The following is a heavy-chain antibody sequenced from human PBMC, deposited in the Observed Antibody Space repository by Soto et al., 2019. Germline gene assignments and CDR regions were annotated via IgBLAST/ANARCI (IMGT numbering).Heavy chain of an antibody. J-gene: IGHJ4*02. Sequence: QITLKESGPALVKPTQTLTLTCTFSGFSLDSSSVAVAWLRQPPGKAPEWLGLIYWDGDQRLNPSLGNRLSIIKDTSRNQVILTMTNMDPLNTATYFCVYKRPAAAPVFWGQGALVTVSS. CDR1: GFSLDSSSVA. CDR2: IYWDGDQ. D-gene: IGHD2-15*01. V-gene: IGHV2-5*02. CDR3: VYKRPAAAPVF.